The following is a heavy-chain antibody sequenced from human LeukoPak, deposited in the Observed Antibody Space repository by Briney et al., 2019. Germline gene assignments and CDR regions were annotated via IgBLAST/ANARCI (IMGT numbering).Heavy chain of an antibody. J-gene: IGHJ6*03. CDR1: GGSISSYY. Sequence: SETLSLTCTVSGGSISSYYWSWIRQPAGRGLEWIGRIYTSGSTNYNPSLKSRVTISVDKSKNQFSLKLSSVTAADTAVYYCARVVSEARLWYYYMDVWGKGTTVTVSS. V-gene: IGHV4-4*07. CDR3: ARVVSEARLWYYYMDV. CDR2: IYTSGST. D-gene: IGHD5-18*01.